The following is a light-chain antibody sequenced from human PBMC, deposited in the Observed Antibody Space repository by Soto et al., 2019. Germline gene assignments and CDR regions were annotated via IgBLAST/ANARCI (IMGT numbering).Light chain of an antibody. CDR3: QQYYSYPRT. CDR2: AAS. V-gene: IGKV1-8*01. CDR1: QGISGY. Sequence: IRMTQSPSSFSASTGDRVTITCRASQGISGYLAWYQQKPGKAPKLLIYAASTLQSGVPSRFSGSGSGTDFTLTISCLQSEDFATYYCQQYYSYPRTFGQGTNVEVK. J-gene: IGKJ1*01.